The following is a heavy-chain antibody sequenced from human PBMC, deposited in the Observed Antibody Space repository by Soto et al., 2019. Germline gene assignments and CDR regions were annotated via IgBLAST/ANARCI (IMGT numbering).Heavy chain of an antibody. J-gene: IGHJ5*02. Sequence: GGSLRLSCAASGFTFSTYWMHWVRQAPGKGLVWVSRIKSDGSSTSYADSVKGRFTISRDNAKNTLYLQMNSLRVEDTAVYYCARSDWFDPWGQGTLVTVSS. V-gene: IGHV3-74*01. CDR3: ARSDWFDP. CDR1: GFTFSTYW. CDR2: IKSDGSST.